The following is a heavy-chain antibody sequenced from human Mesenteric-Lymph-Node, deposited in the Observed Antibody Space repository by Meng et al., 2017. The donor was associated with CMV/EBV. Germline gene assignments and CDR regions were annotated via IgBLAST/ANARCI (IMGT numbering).Heavy chain of an antibody. CDR1: GFSFSSYG. V-gene: IGHV3-30*02. D-gene: IGHD2-2*01. Sequence: GESLKISCAASGFSFSSYGMHWVRQAPGKGLEWVAFIRYDGSYQYYAESVKGRFTISRDNSKNTLYLHMNSLRAEDTAVYQCAKVLSLGQMLLGWDHHYGMDVWGQGTTVTVSS. CDR3: AKVLSLGQMLLGWDHHYGMDV. CDR2: IRYDGSYQ. J-gene: IGHJ6*02.